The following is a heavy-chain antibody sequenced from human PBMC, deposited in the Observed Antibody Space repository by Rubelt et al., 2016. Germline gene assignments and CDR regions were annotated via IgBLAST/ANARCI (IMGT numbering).Heavy chain of an antibody. D-gene: IGHD6-19*01. CDR2: ISSSSSTI. V-gene: IGHV3-48*01. CDR3: ARSIAVAGEFDY. Sequence: RGKGLGWVSYISSSSSTIYYADSVKGRFTISRDNAKNSLYLQMNSLRAEDTAVYYCARSIAVAGEFDYWGQGTLVTVYS. J-gene: IGHJ4*02.